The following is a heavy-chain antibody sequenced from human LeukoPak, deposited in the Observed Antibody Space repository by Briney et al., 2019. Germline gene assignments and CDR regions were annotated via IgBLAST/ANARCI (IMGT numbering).Heavy chain of an antibody. J-gene: IGHJ6*02. V-gene: IGHV4-61*02. D-gene: IGHD2-15*01. CDR3: ARSPAPCKVVAATPNLNRYYYYGMDV. CDR1: GCSISGGSYY. Sequence: SQTLSLTCTASGCSISGGSYYWSWIRQPAGKGLEWIGRIYTSGSTNYNPSLKSRVTISVDTSKNQFSLKLSSVTAAGTAVYYCARSPAPCKVVAATPNLNRYYYYGMDVWGQGTTVTVSS. CDR2: IYTSGST.